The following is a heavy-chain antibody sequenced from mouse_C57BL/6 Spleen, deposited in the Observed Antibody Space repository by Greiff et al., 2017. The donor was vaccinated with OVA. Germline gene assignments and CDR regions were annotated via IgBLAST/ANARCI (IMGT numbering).Heavy chain of an antibody. Sequence: VQLQQSGPVLVKPGASVKMSCKASGYTFTDYYMNWVKQSHGKSLEWIGVINPYNGGTSYNQKFKGKATLTVDKSSSTAYMELNSLTSEDSAVYYCARYPVYYYGSSPWYFDVWGTGTTVTVSS. V-gene: IGHV1-19*01. CDR3: ARYPVYYYGSSPWYFDV. CDR1: GYTFTDYY. D-gene: IGHD1-1*01. J-gene: IGHJ1*03. CDR2: INPYNGGT.